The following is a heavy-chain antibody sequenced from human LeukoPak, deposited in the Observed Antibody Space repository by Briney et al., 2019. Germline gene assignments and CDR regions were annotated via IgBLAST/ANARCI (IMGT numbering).Heavy chain of an antibody. V-gene: IGHV3-9*01. CDR2: ISWNSGSI. J-gene: IGHJ4*02. D-gene: IGHD5-18*01. Sequence: PGRSQRLSCAASGFTFDDYAMHWVRQAPGKGLEWVSGISWNSGSIGYADSVKGRFTISRDNAKNSLYLQMNSLRAEDTALYYCAKAYYSYGYGRLIDYWGQGTLVTVSS. CDR3: AKAYYSYGYGRLIDY. CDR1: GFTFDDYA.